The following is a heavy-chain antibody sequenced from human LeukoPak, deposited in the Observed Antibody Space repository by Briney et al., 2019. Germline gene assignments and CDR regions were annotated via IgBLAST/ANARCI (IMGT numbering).Heavy chain of an antibody. D-gene: IGHD6-19*01. V-gene: IGHV3-48*02. Sequence: QPGRSLRLSCAASAFTFSSYSMTWVRQAPGNGLEWVSYIRGSGNSIYYAESVKGRFTISRDNAKNSLYLQMTSLRDEDTSVYDSAREGGSVGGTRVYWGQGTLVTVSS. J-gene: IGHJ4*02. CDR2: IRGSGNSI. CDR3: AREGGSVGGTRVY. CDR1: AFTFSSYS.